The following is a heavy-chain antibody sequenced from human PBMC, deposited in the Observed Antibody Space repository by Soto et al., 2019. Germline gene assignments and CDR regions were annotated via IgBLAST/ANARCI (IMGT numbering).Heavy chain of an antibody. D-gene: IGHD3-3*01. J-gene: IGHJ4*02. V-gene: IGHV3-7*01. Sequence: GGSLRLSCAASGFTFSSYWMSWVRQAPGKGLEWVANIKQDGSEKYYVDSVKGRFTISRDNAKNSLYLQMNSLRAEDTAVYYCARDYGRITIFGLVIMLAYWGQGTLVTVSS. CDR2: IKQDGSEK. CDR1: GFTFSSYW. CDR3: ARDYGRITIFGLVIMLAY.